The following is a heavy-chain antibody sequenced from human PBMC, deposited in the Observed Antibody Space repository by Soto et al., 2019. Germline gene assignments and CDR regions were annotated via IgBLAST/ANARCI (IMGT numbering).Heavy chain of an antibody. CDR3: ATCGGDCYLNY. D-gene: IGHD2-21*02. J-gene: IGHJ4*02. V-gene: IGHV3-15*01. CDR1: VFTFNNAC. CDR2: IKSKSVGGTV. Sequence: GPLRLSCADSVFTFNNACMNWVRQAPGKGLEWVGRIKSKSVGGTVNYAAPVKGRFTISRDDSGNTLYLQMNSLKTEDTAVYYCATCGGDCYLNYWGQGALVTVPQ.